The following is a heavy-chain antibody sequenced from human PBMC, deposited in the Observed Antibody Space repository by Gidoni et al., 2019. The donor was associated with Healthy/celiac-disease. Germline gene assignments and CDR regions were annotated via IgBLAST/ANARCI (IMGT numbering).Heavy chain of an antibody. CDR2: IIPILGIA. Sequence: QVQLVQSGAEVKKPGSSVKVSCKASGGTFSSYTISWVRQAPGQGLEWMGRIIPILGIANYAQKFQGRVTITADKSTSTAYMELSSLRSEDTAVYYCASAHCTNGVCYKTGYYYYGMDVWGQGTTVTVSS. D-gene: IGHD2-8*01. CDR3: ASAHCTNGVCYKTGYYYYGMDV. V-gene: IGHV1-69*02. J-gene: IGHJ6*02. CDR1: GGTFSSYT.